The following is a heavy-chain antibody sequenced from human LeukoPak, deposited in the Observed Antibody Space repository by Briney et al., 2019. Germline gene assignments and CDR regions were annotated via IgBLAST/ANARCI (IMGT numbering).Heavy chain of an antibody. CDR3: AKGGSI. J-gene: IGHJ3*02. D-gene: IGHD1-26*01. CDR2: IYYSGST. CDR1: GGSISSSSYY. V-gene: IGHV4-39*01. Sequence: SSETLSLTCTVSGGSISSSSYYWGWIRQPPGKGLQWIGSIYYSGSTYYNPYLKSRVTISVDTSKNQFSLKLSSVTAADTAVYYCAKGGSIWGQGTMVTVSS.